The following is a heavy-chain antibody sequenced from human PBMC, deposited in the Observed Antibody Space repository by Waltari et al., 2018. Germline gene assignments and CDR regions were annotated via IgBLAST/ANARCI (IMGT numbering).Heavy chain of an antibody. D-gene: IGHD2-2*01. J-gene: IGHJ4*02. Sequence: QVQLVQSGAEVKKPGASVKVSCKASGYTFTSYAMHWVRQAPGPRLEWMGWINAGHGNTKYSQKVAVRVTITRDTSAITAYMELRSLRSEDTAVYYCARLDGGVPAGDYWGQGTLVTVSS. CDR2: INAGHGNT. V-gene: IGHV1-3*01. CDR3: ARLDGGVPAGDY. CDR1: GYTFTSYA.